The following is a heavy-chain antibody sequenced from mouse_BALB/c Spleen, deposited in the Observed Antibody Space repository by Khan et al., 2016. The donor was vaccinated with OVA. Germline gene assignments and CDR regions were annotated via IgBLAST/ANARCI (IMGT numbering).Heavy chain of an antibody. Sequence: QVQLQQSGAELARPGASVKMSCKASGYTFNRYTMHWVKLRPGQGLEWIGYINPSSGYTNYNQKFKDKATLTADTSSSTAYMQLSSLTSEDSAVYYCARIYDDYDGYYAMDYWGQGTSVTVSS. CDR2: INPSSGYT. D-gene: IGHD2-4*01. CDR1: GYTFNRYT. J-gene: IGHJ4*01. CDR3: ARIYDDYDGYYAMDY. V-gene: IGHV1-4*01.